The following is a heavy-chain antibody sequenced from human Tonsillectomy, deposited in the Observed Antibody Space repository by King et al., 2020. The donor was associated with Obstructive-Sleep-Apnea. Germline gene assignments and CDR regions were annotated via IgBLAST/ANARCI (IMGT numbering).Heavy chain of an antibody. CDR2: ISASGGST. CDR1: GFTFSSYA. V-gene: IGHV3-23*04. CDR3: AKDVYSSGWPYYFDY. D-gene: IGHD6-19*01. J-gene: IGHJ4*02. Sequence: VQLVESGGGLVQPGGSQRLSCVVSGFTFSSYAMTWVRHAPGKGLDWVSGISASGGSTYYADSVLGRFTISRENSKNTLYLQMNSLRAEDTALYYCAKDVYSSGWPYYFDYWGQGTLVTVSS.